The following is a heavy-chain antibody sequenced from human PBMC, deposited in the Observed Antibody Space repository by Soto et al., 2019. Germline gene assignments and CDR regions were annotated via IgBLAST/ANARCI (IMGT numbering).Heavy chain of an antibody. V-gene: IGHV3-30*18. J-gene: IGHJ4*02. CDR2: ISYDGSNK. CDR3: AKSHFRALDY. Sequence: QVQLVESGGGVVQPGRSLRLSCAASGFTFSSYGMHWVRQAPGKGLEWVAVISYDGSNKYYADSVKGRFTISRDNSKNTLDLQMNSLRAEDKAVYYCAKSHFRALDYWGQGTLVTVSS. CDR1: GFTFSSYG.